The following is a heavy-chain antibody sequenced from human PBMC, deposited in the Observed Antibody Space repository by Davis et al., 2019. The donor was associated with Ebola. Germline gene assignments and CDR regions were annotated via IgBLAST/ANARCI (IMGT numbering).Heavy chain of an antibody. Sequence: PSETLSLTCTVSGGSISSSSYYWGWIRQPPGKGLEWIGSIYYSGSTYYNPSLKSRVTISVDTSKNQFSLKLSSVTAADTAVYYCARESEQQLVRGYMDVWGKGTTVTVSS. CDR1: GGSISSSSYY. V-gene: IGHV4-39*07. D-gene: IGHD6-13*01. CDR2: IYYSGST. CDR3: ARESEQQLVRGYMDV. J-gene: IGHJ6*03.